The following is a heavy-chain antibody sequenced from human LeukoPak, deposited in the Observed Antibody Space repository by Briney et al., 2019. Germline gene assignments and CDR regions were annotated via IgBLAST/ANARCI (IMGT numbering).Heavy chain of an antibody. CDR3: ASRSSSYRPFDY. Sequence: GGSLRLSCAASGFTVSSNYMSWVRQAPGKGLEWVSVIYSGGSTYYADSAKGRFTISRDNSKNTLYLQMNSLRAEDTAVYYCASRSSSYRPFDYWGQGTLVTVSS. J-gene: IGHJ4*02. CDR2: IYSGGST. CDR1: GFTVSSNY. V-gene: IGHV3-66*01. D-gene: IGHD6-13*01.